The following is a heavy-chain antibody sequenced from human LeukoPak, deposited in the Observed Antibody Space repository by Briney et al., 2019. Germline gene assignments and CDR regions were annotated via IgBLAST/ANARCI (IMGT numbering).Heavy chain of an antibody. CDR3: ARDVTYYGGDWFDP. J-gene: IGHJ5*02. D-gene: IGHD4-23*01. CDR2: ISSATSTI. Sequence: PGGSLRPSCPPHGFPFSSPGTNWVRQPPGRGLGWVSYISSATSTIYYADSVKGRFTISRDNAKNSLYLQMNSLRAEDTAVYYCARDVTYYGGDWFDPWGQGTLVTVSS. CDR1: GFPFSSPG. V-gene: IGHV3-48*04.